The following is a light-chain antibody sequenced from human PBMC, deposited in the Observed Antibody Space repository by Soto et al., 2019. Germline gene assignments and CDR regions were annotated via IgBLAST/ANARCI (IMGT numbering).Light chain of an antibody. CDR2: DAS. CDR1: QTVRNNY. J-gene: IGKJ4*01. Sequence: EFVFTQSPGTRSLSPGERATLSCRASQTVRNNYLAWYQQKPGQAPRLLIYDASRRATGIPDMFSGGGAGTECTRTISRLEPEDVAVDYCQQFSSSTLTFGGGTKVDIK. V-gene: IGKV3-20*01. CDR3: QQFSSSTLT.